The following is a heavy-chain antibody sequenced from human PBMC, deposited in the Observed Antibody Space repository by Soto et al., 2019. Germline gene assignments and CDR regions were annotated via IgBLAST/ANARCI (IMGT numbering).Heavy chain of an antibody. J-gene: IGHJ3*01. CDR2: IYDSGIT. V-gene: IGHV4-30-4*01. Sequence: QVQLQESGPGLVKPSQTLSLACTVSGGSVGSGEYYYSWIRQPPGKGLEWIGYIYDSGITKYTPSLKRRVTMSLDRSNNQVSLKLRSVTAADTAVYFCARDVAHGYTENVWGQGTMVTVSS. D-gene: IGHD5-18*01. CDR1: GGSVGSGEYY. CDR3: ARDVAHGYTENV.